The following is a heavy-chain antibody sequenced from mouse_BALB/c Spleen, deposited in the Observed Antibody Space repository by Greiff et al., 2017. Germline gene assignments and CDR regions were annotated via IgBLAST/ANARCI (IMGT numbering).Heavy chain of an antibody. CDR2: ISSGGSYT. Sequence: EVKVVESGGGLVKPGGSLKLSCAASGFAFSSYDMSWVRQTPEKRLEWVATISSGGSYTYYPDSVKGRFTISRDNAKNTLYLQMSSLKSEDTAMYYCTRDRYGIYAMDYWGQGTSVTVSS. J-gene: IGHJ4*01. CDR3: TRDRYGIYAMDY. D-gene: IGHD2-10*02. CDR1: GFAFSSYD. V-gene: IGHV5-6-4*01.